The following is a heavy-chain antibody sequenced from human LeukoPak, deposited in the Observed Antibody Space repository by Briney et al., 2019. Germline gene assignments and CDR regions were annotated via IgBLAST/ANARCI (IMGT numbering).Heavy chain of an antibody. CDR1: GYAFSGGY. V-gene: IGHV1-2*07. CDR3: ATEIGGVPY. Sequence: ASVKVSCKTSGYAFSGGYDIYWVRQAPGQGLECMGWINPNNGDANYGHKFRGRVTMTRDTSIGTAYMEVNVVTFDDTAVYYCATEIGGVPYWGQGTQLTVSS. J-gene: IGHJ4*02. D-gene: IGHD2-8*01. CDR2: INPNNGDA.